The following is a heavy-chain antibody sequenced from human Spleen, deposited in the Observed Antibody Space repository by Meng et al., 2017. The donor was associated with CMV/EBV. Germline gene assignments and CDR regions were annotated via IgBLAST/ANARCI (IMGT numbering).Heavy chain of an antibody. CDR3: SRGGKRSLVVPALARMDV. D-gene: IGHD2-2*01. Sequence: GESLKISCAGSGFTFSSYAMSWVRQAPGKCPEWVSVIYLGGTTTYYADSVKGRFTISRDDSKQTVYLQMNSLRAEDTAVYYCSRGGKRSLVVPALARMDVWGQGTTVTVSS. J-gene: IGHJ6*02. CDR2: IYLGGTTT. V-gene: IGHV3-23*03. CDR1: GFTFSSYA.